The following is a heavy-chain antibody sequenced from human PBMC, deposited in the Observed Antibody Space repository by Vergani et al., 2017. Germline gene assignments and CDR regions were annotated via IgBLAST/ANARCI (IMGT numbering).Heavy chain of an antibody. V-gene: IGHV1-69-2*01. CDR3: ATGQQRMDV. Sequence: EVQLVQSGAEVKKPGATVKISCKVSGYTFSDYYMHWVRQAPGKGPEWMGLVDPEDVETKYAEKFQGRVTINAHTATDTAYMELSILISEDTAVYYCATGQQRMDVWGQWTTVTVSS. CDR2: VDPEDVET. J-gene: IGHJ6*02. CDR1: GYTFSDYY. D-gene: IGHD6-13*01.